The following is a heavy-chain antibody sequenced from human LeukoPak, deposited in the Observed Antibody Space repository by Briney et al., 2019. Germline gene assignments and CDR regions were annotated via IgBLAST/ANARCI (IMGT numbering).Heavy chain of an antibody. CDR3: ARGGSMVRGIHYYGMDV. V-gene: IGHV4-30-4*01. CDR1: GGSISSGDYY. D-gene: IGHD3-10*01. Sequence: KSSQTLSLTCTVSGGSISSGDYYWSWIRQPPGKGLEWIGYIYYRGSTYYNPSLNSRVTISVDTSKNQFSLKLSSVTAADTAVYYCARGGSMVRGIHYYGMDVWGKGTTVTVSS. CDR2: IYYRGST. J-gene: IGHJ6*04.